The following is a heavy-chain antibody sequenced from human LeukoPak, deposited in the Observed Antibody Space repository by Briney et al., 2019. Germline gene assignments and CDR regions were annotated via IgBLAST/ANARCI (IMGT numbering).Heavy chain of an antibody. D-gene: IGHD1/OR15-1a*01. Sequence: GGSLRLSCAASGFTFSSYSMNWVRQAPGKGLEWVADIKQGGSGKNYVDSVKGRFTISRDDAKNSLYLQMNSLRAEDTAVYYCARDLAEQRGPPPPKGYWGQGTLVTVSS. CDR3: ARDLAEQRGPPPPKGY. J-gene: IGHJ4*02. V-gene: IGHV3-7*01. CDR2: IKQGGSGK. CDR1: GFTFSSYS.